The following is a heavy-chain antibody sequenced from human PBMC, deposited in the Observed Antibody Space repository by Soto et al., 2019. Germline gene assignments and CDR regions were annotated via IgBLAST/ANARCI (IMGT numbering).Heavy chain of an antibody. CDR3: ACRKCIGTNGYYMDYFYQEV. V-gene: IGHV4-59*08. J-gene: IGHJ6*03. CDR1: GGSFSSYY. Sequence: QVQLQESGPGLVGPSETLSLTCTVSGGSFSSYYWTWIRQSPGKGLEWIGYIYYSGSTDYNPSLRCPLAISIDTSKNQFSLRLNSRPAANTAVYYCACRKCIGTNGYYMDYFYQEVCGKVPTVTVSS. D-gene: IGHD2-2*01. CDR2: IYYSGST.